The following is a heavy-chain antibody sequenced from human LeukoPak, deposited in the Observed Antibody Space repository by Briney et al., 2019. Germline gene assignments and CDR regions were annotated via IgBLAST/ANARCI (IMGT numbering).Heavy chain of an antibody. CDR3: ARQRFFDLLLNAFDI. CDR2: IFYSGTT. CDR1: GGSISSSSYY. J-gene: IGHJ3*02. D-gene: IGHD3-9*01. V-gene: IGHV4-39*01. Sequence: SETLSLTCTVSGGSISSSSYYWGWIRQPPGKGLEWIGSIFYSGTTYYNPSLNSRVTISVDTSENQFSLKLSSVTAADTAVYYCARQRFFDLLLNAFDIWGQGTMVTVSS.